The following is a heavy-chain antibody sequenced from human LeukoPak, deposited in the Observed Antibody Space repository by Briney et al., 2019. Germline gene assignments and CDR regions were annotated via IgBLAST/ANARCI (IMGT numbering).Heavy chain of an antibody. Sequence: ASVTASFTASGYTFTSHYMHWVRQAPGQGLEWMGWINPNSGGTNYAQKFQGRVTMTRDTSISTVYMELSRLRSDDTAVYYCARGPDYYESPYFQHWGQGTLVTVSS. CDR3: ARGPDYYESPYFQH. CDR1: GYTFTSHY. CDR2: INPNSGGT. D-gene: IGHD3-22*01. V-gene: IGHV1-2*02. J-gene: IGHJ1*01.